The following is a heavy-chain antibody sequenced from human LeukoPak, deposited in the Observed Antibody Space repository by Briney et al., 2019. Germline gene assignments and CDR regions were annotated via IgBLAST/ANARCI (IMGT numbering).Heavy chain of an antibody. CDR1: GYTPTSYA. CDR3: ARESSSGWGDNYYYGMDV. D-gene: IGHD6-19*01. V-gene: IGHV1-18*01. J-gene: IGHJ6*02. Sequence: ASARVSSKPSGYTPTSYATSCVPQAPRQGLEWMGWITAYTGNTNSTQNVQGRVTMTTDTSTTTAYMELRSLRSDDTGMYYCARESSSGWGDNYYYGMDVWGPGTTVTVS. CDR2: ITAYTGNT.